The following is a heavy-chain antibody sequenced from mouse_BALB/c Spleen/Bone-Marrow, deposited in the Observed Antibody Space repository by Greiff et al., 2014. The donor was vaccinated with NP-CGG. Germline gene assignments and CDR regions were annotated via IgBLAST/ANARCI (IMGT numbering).Heavy chain of an antibody. CDR1: GYTFSSYW. V-gene: IGHV1-9*01. J-gene: IGHJ3*01. Sequence: VMLVESGAELMKPGASVKISCKATGYTFSSYWIEWVKQRPGHGLEWIGEILPGSGSTNYNEKFKGKATFTADTSSNTAYMQLISLTSEDSAVYYCARELGLRLAYWGQGTLVTVSA. CDR2: ILPGSGST. D-gene: IGHD3-1*01. CDR3: ARELGLRLAY.